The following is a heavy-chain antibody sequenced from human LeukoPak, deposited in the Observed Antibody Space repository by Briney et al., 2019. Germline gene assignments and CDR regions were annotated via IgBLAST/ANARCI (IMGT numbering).Heavy chain of an antibody. CDR3: ASPKRPPYYGLDY. CDR2: ISSSSYM. CDR1: GFTFSSYS. D-gene: IGHD1-26*01. V-gene: IGHV3-21*01. Sequence: GGSLRLSCAASGFTFSSYSMNWVRQAPGKGLEWVSYISSSSYMYYADSVKGRFTISRDNAKNSLYLQMNSLRAEDTAVYYCASPKRPPYYGLDYWGQGTLVTVSS. J-gene: IGHJ4*02.